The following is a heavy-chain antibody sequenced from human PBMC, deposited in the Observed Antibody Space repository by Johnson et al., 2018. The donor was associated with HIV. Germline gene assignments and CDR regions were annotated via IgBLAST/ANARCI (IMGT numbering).Heavy chain of an antibody. V-gene: IGHV3-30*04. Sequence: QVQLVESGGGVVQPGRSLRLSCAASGFTFSRYAMHWVFQGPGNGLDWVAVISYDVSSKYYSDSVKFRVTISRDNSKNKLYLQINSLRAEDTAVYYCASREPILGIVRNAFDIWGQGTMVTVSS. J-gene: IGHJ3*02. D-gene: IGHD7-27*01. CDR3: ASREPILGIVRNAFDI. CDR2: ISYDVSSK. CDR1: GFTFSRYA.